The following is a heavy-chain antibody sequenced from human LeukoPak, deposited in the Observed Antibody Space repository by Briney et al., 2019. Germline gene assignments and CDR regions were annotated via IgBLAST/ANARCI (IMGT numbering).Heavy chain of an antibody. Sequence: PSETLSLTCTVSGGSISSSSYYWGWIRQPPGKGLEGIGSIYYSGSTYYNPSLKSRVTISVDTSKTQFSLNLSSVTAADTAVYYCARLYYDSSGYYQICYFDYWGQGTLVTVSS. D-gene: IGHD3-22*01. CDR2: IYYSGST. V-gene: IGHV4-39*01. CDR1: GGSISSSSYY. CDR3: ARLYYDSSGYYQICYFDY. J-gene: IGHJ4*02.